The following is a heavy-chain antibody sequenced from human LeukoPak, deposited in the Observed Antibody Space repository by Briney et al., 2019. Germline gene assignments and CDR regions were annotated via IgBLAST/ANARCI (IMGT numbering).Heavy chain of an antibody. J-gene: IGHJ4*02. CDR2: IYYSGRN. Sequence: SETLSLTCTVSGGSISSGDYYWSWLRQPQGKGLEWIGYIYYSGRNYYNPSLKSRVTISVDTSKNQFSLKLSSVTAADTAVYYCAREDPGEGLVTFDYWGQGTLVTVSS. V-gene: IGHV4-30-4*01. D-gene: IGHD3/OR15-3a*01. CDR1: GGSISSGDYY. CDR3: AREDPGEGLVTFDY.